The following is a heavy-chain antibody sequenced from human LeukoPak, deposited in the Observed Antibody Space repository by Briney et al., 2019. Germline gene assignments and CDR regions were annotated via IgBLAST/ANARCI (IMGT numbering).Heavy chain of an antibody. CDR1: GFTFSSYS. J-gene: IGHJ3*02. CDR2: ISSSSSYI. Sequence: GGSLRLSCAASGFTFSSYSMNWVRQAPGKGLEWVSSISSSSSYIYYADSVRGRFTISRDNAKNSLYLQMNSLRAEDTAVYYCAKDLYGSGSPGAFDIWGQGTMVTVSS. V-gene: IGHV3-21*04. CDR3: AKDLYGSGSPGAFDI. D-gene: IGHD3-10*01.